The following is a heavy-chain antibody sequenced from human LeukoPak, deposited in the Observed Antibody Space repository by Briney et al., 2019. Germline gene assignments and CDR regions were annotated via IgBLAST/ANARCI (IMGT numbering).Heavy chain of an antibody. D-gene: IGHD3-10*01. Sequence: PGGSLRLSCAASGFSVSSNSMSWVRQAPGKGLEWVSGISGSGTSTYYADSVKGRFTISRDNSKNTLYLQMNSLRAEDTALYYCAKEPASGSCFDYWGQGTLVTVSS. CDR1: GFSVSSNS. V-gene: IGHV3-23*01. CDR2: ISGSGTST. CDR3: AKEPASGSCFDY. J-gene: IGHJ4*02.